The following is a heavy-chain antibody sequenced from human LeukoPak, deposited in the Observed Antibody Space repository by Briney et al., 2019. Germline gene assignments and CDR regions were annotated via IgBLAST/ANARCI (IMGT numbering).Heavy chain of an antibody. Sequence: GASVKVSCKASGYTFTSYYMHWVRQAPGQGLEWMGINNPSGGSTSYAQKFQGRVTMTRDTSTSTVYMELSSLRSEDTAVYYCARENVEMATIDYWGQGTLVTVSS. CDR3: ARENVEMATIDY. CDR1: GYTFTSYY. D-gene: IGHD5-24*01. V-gene: IGHV1-46*01. CDR2: NNPSGGST. J-gene: IGHJ4*02.